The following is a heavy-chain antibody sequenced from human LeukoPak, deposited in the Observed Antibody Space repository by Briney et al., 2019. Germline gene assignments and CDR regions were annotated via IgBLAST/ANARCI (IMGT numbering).Heavy chain of an antibody. CDR2: INSDGSST. J-gene: IGHJ5*02. D-gene: IGHD3-10*01. CDR3: AKPAVRGVSWFDP. V-gene: IGHV3-74*01. Sequence: GGSLSLSCAASGFTFSSYWMHWVRQAPGKGLVWVSRINSDGSSTSYADSVKGRFTISRDNAKNTLYLQMNSLRAEDTAVYYCAKPAVRGVSWFDPWGQGTLVTVSS. CDR1: GFTFSSYW.